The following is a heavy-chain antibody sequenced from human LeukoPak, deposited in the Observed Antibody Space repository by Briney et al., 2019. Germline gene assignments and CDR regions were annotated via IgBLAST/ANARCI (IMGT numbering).Heavy chain of an antibody. CDR3: TIYYGDRLNDAFDI. CDR2: IRSKANSYAT. Sequence: GGSLKLSCAASGFTFSGSAMHWVRQASGKGLEWVGRIRSKANSYATAYAASVKGRFTISRDDSKNTAYLQMNSLKTEDTAVYYCTIYYGDRLNDAFDIWGQGTMVTVSS. V-gene: IGHV3-73*01. D-gene: IGHD4-17*01. J-gene: IGHJ3*02. CDR1: GFTFSGSA.